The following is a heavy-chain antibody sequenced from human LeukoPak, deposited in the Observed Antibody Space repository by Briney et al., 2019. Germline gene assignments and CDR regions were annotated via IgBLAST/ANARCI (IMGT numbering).Heavy chain of an antibody. CDR1: GGSFSGYY. J-gene: IGHJ5*02. V-gene: IGHV4-34*01. Sequence: SETLSLTCAVYGGSFSGYYWSWIRQPPGKGLEWIGETNHSGSTNYNPSLKSRVTISVDTSKNQFSLKLSSVTAADTAVYYCARGRPIRGVVVVAASYSRWFDPWGQGTLVTVSS. D-gene: IGHD2-15*01. CDR3: ARGRPIRGVVVVAASYSRWFDP. CDR2: TNHSGST.